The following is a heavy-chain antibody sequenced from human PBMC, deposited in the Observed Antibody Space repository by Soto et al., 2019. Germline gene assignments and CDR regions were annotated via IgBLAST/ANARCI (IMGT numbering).Heavy chain of an antibody. Sequence: PSERLSLTCAACGGSIRSSGYSLSWIRQQPGKGLEWIGYIYHSGSTYYNPSLKSRVTISVDRSKNQFPLKLSSVTAADTAVYYCARGVAARLGDWFDPWGQGTLVTVSS. CDR3: ARGVAARLGDWFDP. CDR2: IYHSGST. V-gene: IGHV4-30-2*01. CDR1: GGSIRSSGYS. J-gene: IGHJ5*02. D-gene: IGHD6-6*01.